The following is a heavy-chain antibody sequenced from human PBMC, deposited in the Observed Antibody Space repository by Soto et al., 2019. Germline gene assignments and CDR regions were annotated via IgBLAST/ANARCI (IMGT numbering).Heavy chain of an antibody. D-gene: IGHD3-22*01. J-gene: IGHJ5*02. V-gene: IGHV3-53*04. CDR1: GFTVSSNY. CDR2: IYSGGST. Sequence: EVQLVESGGGLVQPGGSLRLSCAASGFTVSSNYMSWVRQAPGKGLEWVSVIYSGGSTYYADSVKGRFTISRHNSKNTLYLQMNSLRAEDTAVYYCARGDSYYYDSSGHRGFDPWGQGTLVTVSS. CDR3: ARGDSYYYDSSGHRGFDP.